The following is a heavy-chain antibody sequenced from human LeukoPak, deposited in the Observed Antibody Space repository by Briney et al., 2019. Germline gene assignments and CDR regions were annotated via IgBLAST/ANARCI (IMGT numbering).Heavy chain of an antibody. Sequence: SETLSLTCTVSGYSISSGYYWGWIRQPPGKGLEWIGSIYHSGSTYYNPSLKSRVTISVDTSKNQFSLKLSSVTAADTAVYYCARQGGQGRLGYMDVWGKGTTVTVSS. V-gene: IGHV4-38-2*02. CDR3: ARQGGQGRLGYMDV. J-gene: IGHJ6*03. CDR2: IYHSGST. D-gene: IGHD3-10*01. CDR1: GYSISSGYY.